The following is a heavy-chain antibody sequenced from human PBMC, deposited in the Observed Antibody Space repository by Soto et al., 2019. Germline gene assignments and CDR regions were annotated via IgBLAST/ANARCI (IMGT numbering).Heavy chain of an antibody. Sequence: SETLSLTCSISGGSASRGSYYRSWIRQPPGKGLEWIGYIYYTGSTNYNPSLKSRVTISADTSKNQFSLKVRSVTAADTAVYYCARSNLAPGVWFDPWGQGTLV. V-gene: IGHV4-61*01. CDR2: IYYTGST. J-gene: IGHJ5*02. CDR1: GGSASRGSYY. CDR3: ARSNLAPGVWFDP. D-gene: IGHD5-12*01.